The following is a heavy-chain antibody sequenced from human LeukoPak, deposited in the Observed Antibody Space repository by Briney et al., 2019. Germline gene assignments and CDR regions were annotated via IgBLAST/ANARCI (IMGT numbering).Heavy chain of an antibody. Sequence: ASVKVSCKASGYTFTNYVITWVRQAPGQGLEWIGWISAYNGNTNYAQKLQGRVTMTTDTSASTAYMELRSLRSDDTAVYYCARASGRPYYYYGMDAWGQGTTVTVSS. J-gene: IGHJ6*02. CDR1: GYTFTNYV. D-gene: IGHD6-6*01. CDR3: ARASGRPYYYYGMDA. CDR2: ISAYNGNT. V-gene: IGHV1-18*01.